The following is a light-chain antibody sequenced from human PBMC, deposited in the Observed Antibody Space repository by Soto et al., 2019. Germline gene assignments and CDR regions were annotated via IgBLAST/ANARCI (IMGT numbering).Light chain of an antibody. J-gene: IGKJ5*01. Sequence: EIVWTQSPATLSFSPGDIATLSCRASRSFASSYLAWYQHKPGQAPRLLIYAASSRATGIPDRFIGSGSGTDFTLTISRLEPDDSAVYYCHHYDSSPPYTFGQGTRLEIK. CDR2: AAS. CDR1: RSFASSY. CDR3: HHYDSSPPYT. V-gene: IGKV3-20*01.